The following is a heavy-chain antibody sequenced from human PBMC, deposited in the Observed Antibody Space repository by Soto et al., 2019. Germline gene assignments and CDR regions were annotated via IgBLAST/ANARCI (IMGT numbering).Heavy chain of an antibody. J-gene: IGHJ6*02. V-gene: IGHV4-59*08. CDR1: GDSITSYY. CDR3: ARHAFGSGFYYGMGV. CDR2: IYYTGST. Sequence: QVQLQESGPGLVKPSETLSLTCTVSGDSITSYYSSWIRQPPGKGLEWLGYIYYTGSTTYNPSLKSRVTISLDTSKNQFSLKLNSVTAADTAVYYCARHAFGSGFYYGMGVWGQGTTVTVSS. D-gene: IGHD3-10*01.